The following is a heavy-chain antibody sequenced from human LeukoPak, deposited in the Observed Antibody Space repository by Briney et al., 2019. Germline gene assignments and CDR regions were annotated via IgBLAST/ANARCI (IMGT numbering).Heavy chain of an antibody. V-gene: IGHV5-10-1*01. J-gene: IGHJ4*02. D-gene: IGHD2-8*02. CDR3: ARDGGGVSSWVSH. CDR2: IDPGDSFT. Sequence: GESLKISCKGSGYSFSSYWISWVRQMPGQGLEWMGRIDPGDSFTKYRPSLEGRVTISADKSLSTVYLQWSSLKASDTAIYYCARDGGGVSSWVSHWGQGTLVTVSS. CDR1: GYSFSSYW.